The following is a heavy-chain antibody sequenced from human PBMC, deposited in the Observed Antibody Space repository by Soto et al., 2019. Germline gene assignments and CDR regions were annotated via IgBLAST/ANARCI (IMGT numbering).Heavy chain of an antibody. CDR1: GYTFTDYW. J-gene: IGHJ6*02. Sequence: GESLKISCKGSGYTFTDYWIGWVRQLPGKGLEWMGIIYPGDSDTRYSPSFQGQVTISADKSISTAYLQWSSLKASDTAMCYCARHATPIFGVVFNYYYYGMDVWGQGTTVTVSS. V-gene: IGHV5-51*01. CDR3: ARHATPIFGVVFNYYYYGMDV. CDR2: IYPGDSDT. D-gene: IGHD3-3*01.